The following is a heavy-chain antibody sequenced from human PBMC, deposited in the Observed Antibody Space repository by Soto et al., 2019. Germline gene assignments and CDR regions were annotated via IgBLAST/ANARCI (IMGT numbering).Heavy chain of an antibody. V-gene: IGHV3-9*01. Sequence: EVQLVESGGGLVQPGRSLRFSCAASGFTFDDYAMHWVRQAPGKGLEWVSGISWNSGSIGYADSVKGRFTISRDNAKNSLYLQMNSLRAEDTALYSCAKDNGSWGGYYYYYGMDVWGQGTTVTVSS. D-gene: IGHD6-13*01. CDR3: AKDNGSWGGYYYYYGMDV. CDR2: ISWNSGSI. CDR1: GFTFDDYA. J-gene: IGHJ6*02.